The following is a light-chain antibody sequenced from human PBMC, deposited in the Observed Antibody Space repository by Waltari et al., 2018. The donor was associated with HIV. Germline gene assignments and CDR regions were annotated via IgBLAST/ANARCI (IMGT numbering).Light chain of an antibody. V-gene: IGLV2-8*01. CDR2: EVS. CDR1: SSDVADNDH. Sequence: QSALTQPPSASGSPGPSVTISCTGTSSDVADNDHVSWYQQHHGKAPKVITYEVSKTRSGVPNRISGSKSGNTASLTVSGLQAEDEADYFCTSYAGRDNLVFGGGTKLTV. CDR3: TSYAGRDNLV. J-gene: IGLJ2*01.